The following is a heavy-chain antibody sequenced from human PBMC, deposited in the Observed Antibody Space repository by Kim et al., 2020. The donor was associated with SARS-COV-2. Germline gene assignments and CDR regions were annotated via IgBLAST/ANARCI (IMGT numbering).Heavy chain of an antibody. CDR3: AREAIGIAAGYYFDY. CDR1: GGSISSGGYY. CDR2: IYYSGST. D-gene: IGHD6-13*01. Sequence: SETLSLTCTVSGGSISSGGYYWSWIRQHPGKGLEWIGYIYYSGSTYYNPSLKSRVTISVDTSKNQFSLKLSSVTAADTAVYYCAREAIGIAAGYYFDYWGQGTLVTVSS. J-gene: IGHJ4*02. V-gene: IGHV4-31*03.